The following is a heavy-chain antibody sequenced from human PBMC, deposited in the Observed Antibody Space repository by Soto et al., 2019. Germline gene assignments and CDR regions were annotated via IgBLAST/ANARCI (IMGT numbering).Heavy chain of an antibody. CDR2: IIPIFGTA. Sequence: SVKVSCKASGGTFSSYAISWVRQAPGQGLEWMGGIIPIFGTANYAQKFQGRVTITADESTSTAYMELSSLRSEDTAVYYCAREFDIQLWTSHYYGMDVWGQGTTVTVSS. V-gene: IGHV1-69*13. D-gene: IGHD5-18*01. J-gene: IGHJ6*02. CDR1: GGTFSSYA. CDR3: AREFDIQLWTSHYYGMDV.